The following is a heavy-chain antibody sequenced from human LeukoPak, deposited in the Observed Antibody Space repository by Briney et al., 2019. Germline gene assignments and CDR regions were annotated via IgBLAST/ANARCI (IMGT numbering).Heavy chain of an antibody. Sequence: PGGSLRLSCAASGFTFSNYAMSWVRQAPGKGLEWVSSMSGSGEYTYHADSVKGLFTISRDNSENKLYLQANSLRAEDTAVYYCGKGLNRDYSGVGDYWGQGTLVTVSS. D-gene: IGHD4-11*01. J-gene: IGHJ4*02. V-gene: IGHV3-23*01. CDR1: GFTFSNYA. CDR3: GKGLNRDYSGVGDY. CDR2: MSGSGEYT.